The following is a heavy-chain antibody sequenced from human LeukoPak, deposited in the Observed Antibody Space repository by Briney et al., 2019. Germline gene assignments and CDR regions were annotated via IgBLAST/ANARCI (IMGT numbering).Heavy chain of an antibody. CDR2: MSPNSGDT. J-gene: IGHJ4*02. CDR3: AKDRSWDSYFDY. Sequence: ASVKVSCKASGYTFTSYDFNWVRQATGQRPEWMGWMSPNSGDTGYAQKFQDRVTMTRNTSISTAYMELSSLRSDDTAVYYCAKDRSWDSYFDYWGQGTLVTVSS. V-gene: IGHV1-8*01. D-gene: IGHD1-26*01. CDR1: GYTFTSYD.